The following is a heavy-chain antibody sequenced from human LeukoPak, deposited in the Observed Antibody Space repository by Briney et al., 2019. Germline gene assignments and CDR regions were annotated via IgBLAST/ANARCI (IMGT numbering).Heavy chain of an antibody. CDR3: ARSVTYSSGWDYYYYMDV. V-gene: IGHV4-59*01. CDR2: IYYSGST. J-gene: IGHJ6*03. Sequence: SETLSLTCTVSGGSISGYYWSWIRQPPGKGLEWIGYIYYSGSTNYNPSLKSRVTISVDTSKNQFSLNLSSVTAADTAVYYCARSVTYSSGWDYYYYMDVWGKGTTVTVSS. D-gene: IGHD6-19*01. CDR1: GGSISGYY.